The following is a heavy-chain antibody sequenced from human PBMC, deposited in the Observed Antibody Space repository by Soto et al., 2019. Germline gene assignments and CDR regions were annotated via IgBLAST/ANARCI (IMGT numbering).Heavy chain of an antibody. CDR2: INPNSGGT. V-gene: IGHV1-2*04. CDR3: ARDRGWTGPYYFDY. Sequence: QVQLVQSGAEVKKPGASVKVSCKASGSTFTGYYMHWVRQAPGQGLEWMGWINPNSGGTNYAQKFQGWVTMTRDTSISTAYMELSRLRSDDTAVYYCARDRGWTGPYYFDYWGQGTLVTVSS. D-gene: IGHD3-3*01. J-gene: IGHJ4*02. CDR1: GSTFTGYY.